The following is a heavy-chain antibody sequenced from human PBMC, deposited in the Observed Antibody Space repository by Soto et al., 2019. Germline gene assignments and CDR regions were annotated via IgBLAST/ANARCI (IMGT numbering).Heavy chain of an antibody. V-gene: IGHV4-34*01. J-gene: IGHJ4*02. CDR1: GGSLSGYY. CDR2: IKDGGLT. D-gene: IGHD5-12*01. CDR3: ARGQEGVVATH. Sequence: QVQLQQWGAGLLKPSETLSLTCVVYGGSLSGYYWSWIRQPPGKGLEWIGEIKDGGLTNYSPSLKSRATISADTPKNQFPLKLHPVTAADRAVYYCARGQEGVVATHWDQGTLVTVSS.